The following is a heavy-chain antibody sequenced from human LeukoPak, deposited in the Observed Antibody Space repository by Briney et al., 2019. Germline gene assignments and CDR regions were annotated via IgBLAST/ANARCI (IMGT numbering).Heavy chain of an antibody. CDR1: GGSISSGGYY. Sequence: SETLSLTCTVSGGSISSGGYYWSWIRQPPGKGLEWIGYIYHSGSTYYNPSLKSRVTISVDRSKNQFSLKLSSVTAADTAVYYCASSMITFGGVIYWGQGTLVTVSS. CDR2: IYHSGST. CDR3: ASSMITFGGVIY. J-gene: IGHJ4*02. D-gene: IGHD3-16*01. V-gene: IGHV4-30-2*01.